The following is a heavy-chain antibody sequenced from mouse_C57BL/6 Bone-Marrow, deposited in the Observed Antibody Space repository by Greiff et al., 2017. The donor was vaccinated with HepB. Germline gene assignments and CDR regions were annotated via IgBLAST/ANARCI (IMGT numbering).Heavy chain of an antibody. V-gene: IGHV1-81*01. CDR1: GYTFTSYG. CDR2: IYPRSGNT. J-gene: IGHJ3*01. D-gene: IGHD1-1*01. CDR3: ARTGIYYYGSSPFAY. Sequence: QVQLQQSGAELARPGASVKLSCKASGYTFTSYGISWVKQSTGQGLEWIGEIYPRSGNTYYNEKFKGKATLTADKSSSTAYMELRSLTSEDSAVYFCARTGIYYYGSSPFAYWGQGTLVTVSA.